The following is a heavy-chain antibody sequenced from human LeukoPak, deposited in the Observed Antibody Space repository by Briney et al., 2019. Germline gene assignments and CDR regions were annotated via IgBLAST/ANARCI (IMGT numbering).Heavy chain of an antibody. CDR2: IWYDGSNK. J-gene: IGHJ4*02. Sequence: GRSLRLSCAASGFTFSNYAMHWVRQAPGKGLEWVAVIWYDGSNKYYADSVRGRFTISRDTAKNTLYLQMNSLRAEDTAVYYCARGHHYYDSSAYYYWGQGALVTVSS. CDR1: GFTFSNYA. V-gene: IGHV3-33*01. CDR3: ARGHHYYDSSAYYY. D-gene: IGHD3-22*01.